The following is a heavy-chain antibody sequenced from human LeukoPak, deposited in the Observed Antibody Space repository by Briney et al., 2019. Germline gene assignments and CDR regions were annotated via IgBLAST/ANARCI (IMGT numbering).Heavy chain of an antibody. D-gene: IGHD3-22*01. Sequence: GGSLRLSCAASGFTFSSYSMNWVRQAPGKGLEWVSSISSSSSYIYYADSVKGRFTISRDNAKNSLYLQMNSLRAEDTAEYYCAASVEYYYDSSGYYYDYWGQGTLVTVSS. CDR3: AASVEYYYDSSGYYYDY. CDR1: GFTFSSYS. CDR2: ISSSSSYI. V-gene: IGHV3-21*01. J-gene: IGHJ4*02.